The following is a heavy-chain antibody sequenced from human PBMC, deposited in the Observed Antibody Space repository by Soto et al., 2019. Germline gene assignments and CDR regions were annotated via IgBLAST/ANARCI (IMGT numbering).Heavy chain of an antibody. CDR2: IYHSGTT. J-gene: IGHJ3*02. CDR1: GGSITRNNW. D-gene: IGHD1-26*01. V-gene: IGHV4-4*02. CDR3: ASSYYGFHAFDI. Sequence: QVQLQESGPGLVKPSGTLSLTCAVSGGSITRNNWWSWVRQPPGKGLEWIGEIYHSGTTSYNPSLEGLVTISLDLSKNQFALKVTSVTAADTAVYYCASSYYGFHAFDIWGQRTMVTVSS.